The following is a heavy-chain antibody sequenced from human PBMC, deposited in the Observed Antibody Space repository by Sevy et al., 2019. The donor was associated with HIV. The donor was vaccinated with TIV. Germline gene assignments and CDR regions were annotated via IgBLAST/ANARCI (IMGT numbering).Heavy chain of an antibody. D-gene: IGHD3-22*01. CDR2: INPNNGKT. CDR1: GYRITNYG. J-gene: IGHJ2*01. Sequence: ASVKVSCKASGYRITNYGITWVRQAPGQGLEWMGWINPNNGKTNYAQKFQGRLTMTTDTSTSTAYMELRSLRSDDTAVYYCARGLSFYYDCSGCYPDWYFDLWGRSTLVTVSS. V-gene: IGHV1-18*01. CDR3: ARGLSFYYDCSGCYPDWYFDL.